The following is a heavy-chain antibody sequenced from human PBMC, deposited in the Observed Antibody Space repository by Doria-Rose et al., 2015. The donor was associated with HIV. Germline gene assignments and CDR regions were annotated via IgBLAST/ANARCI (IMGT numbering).Heavy chain of an antibody. CDR3: TRARAVASFDY. CDR1: GYTFIAYY. CDR2: INPNSGAT. Sequence: VQSGAEVKKPGASVKVSCKASGYTFIAYYMNWVRQAPGQGPEWMGWINPNSGATKYAQKFQGRVTMTRDTSTSTAYMELSGLTSDDTAVYFCTRARAVASFDYWGQGALVTVSS. D-gene: IGHD2-15*01. J-gene: IGHJ4*02. V-gene: IGHV1-2*02.